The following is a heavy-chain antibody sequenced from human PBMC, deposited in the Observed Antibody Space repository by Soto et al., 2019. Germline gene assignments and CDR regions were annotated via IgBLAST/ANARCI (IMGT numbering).Heavy chain of an antibody. CDR1: GFTFDDYA. D-gene: IGHD4-17*01. V-gene: IGHV3-9*01. CDR2: ISWNSGAI. CDR3: AKTTVTTGYMDV. Sequence: EVQLVESGGGLVQPGWSLRLSCAASGFTFDDYALHWVRRAPGKGLEWVSGISWNSGAIGYADSVKGRFTISRDNAKNSLYLQMNSLRAEDTALYYCAKTTVTTGYMDVWGKGTTVTVSS. J-gene: IGHJ6*03.